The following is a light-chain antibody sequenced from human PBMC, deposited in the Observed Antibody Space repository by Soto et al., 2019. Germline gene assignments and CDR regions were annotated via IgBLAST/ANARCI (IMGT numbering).Light chain of an antibody. Sequence: QSVLTQPPSVSAAPGQRVTISCSGSTSNIGNNFVSWYQQLPGTAPKLLMYEDNKRPSGIPDRISGSKSGTSATLGITGLRTGDEADYYCGTWDSSLSANVFGTGTKLTVL. CDR2: EDN. V-gene: IGLV1-51*01. CDR3: GTWDSSLSANV. CDR1: TSNIGNNF. J-gene: IGLJ1*01.